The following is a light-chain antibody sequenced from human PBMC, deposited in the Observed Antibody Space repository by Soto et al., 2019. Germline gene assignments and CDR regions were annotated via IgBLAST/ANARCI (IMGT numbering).Light chain of an antibody. J-gene: IGLJ1*01. Sequence: QSVLTQPPSAFGTPGQRVISSCSGGSSNIGRNTVNWYQHLPGTAPRLLIYTNDQRPSGVPDRFSGSKSGTSASLAISGLQSEDEADYYCAAWDDTSSFVFGTGTKVPVL. CDR3: AAWDDTSSFV. CDR1: SSNIGRNT. CDR2: TND. V-gene: IGLV1-44*01.